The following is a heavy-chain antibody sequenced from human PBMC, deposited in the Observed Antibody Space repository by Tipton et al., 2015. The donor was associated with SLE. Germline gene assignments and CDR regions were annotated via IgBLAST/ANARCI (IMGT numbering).Heavy chain of an antibody. Sequence: LRLSCAASGFTFSSYAMHWVRQAPGKGLEWIGEINHSGSTNYNPSLKSRVTISVDTSKNQFSLKLSSVTAADTAVYYCARGRPGIAAAGTYDYWGQGTLVTVSS. CDR3: ARGRPGIAAAGTYDY. CDR2: INHSGST. V-gene: IGHV4-34*01. J-gene: IGHJ4*02. D-gene: IGHD6-13*01. CDR1: GFTFSSYA.